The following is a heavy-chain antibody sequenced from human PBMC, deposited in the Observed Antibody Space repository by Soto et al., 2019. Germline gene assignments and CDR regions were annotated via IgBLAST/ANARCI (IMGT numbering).Heavy chain of an antibody. CDR3: ARDGTYNWV. J-gene: IGHJ4*02. Sequence: EGQLVESGGGLVQPGGSLRLSGAASAFTVSHNYMRWVRQAPGKGLEWVSLIYSGGATYYADSVKGRFTISRDNSQNTLYRHMNSLVAEDTAVYYCARDGTYNWVGGQGILVTVSS. V-gene: IGHV3-66*01. CDR1: AFTVSHNY. D-gene: IGHD1-1*01. CDR2: IYSGGAT.